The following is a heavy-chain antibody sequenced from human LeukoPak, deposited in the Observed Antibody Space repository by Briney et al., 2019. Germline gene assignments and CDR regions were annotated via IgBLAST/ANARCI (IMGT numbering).Heavy chain of an antibody. D-gene: IGHD3-9*01. V-gene: IGHV1-69*13. CDR1: GGTFSSYA. CDR3: AREVVLTGYYLGGSGRGMDV. Sequence: ASVKVSCKASGGTFSSYAISWVRQAPGQGLEWMGGIIPIFGTANYAQKFQGRVTITADESTSTAYMELSSLRSEDTAVYYCAREVVLTGYYLGGSGRGMDVWGQGTTVTVSS. CDR2: IIPIFGTA. J-gene: IGHJ6*02.